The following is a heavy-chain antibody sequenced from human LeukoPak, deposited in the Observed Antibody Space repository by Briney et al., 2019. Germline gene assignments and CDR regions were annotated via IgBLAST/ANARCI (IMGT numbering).Heavy chain of an antibody. V-gene: IGHV5-51*01. CDR3: ARLGMGVGIAVAGTAYY. J-gene: IGHJ4*02. Sequence: GESLKISCKGSGYSFTSYWIGWVRPMPGKGLEWMGIIYPGDSDTRYSPSYQGQVTISADKSISTAYLQWSSLKASDTAMYYCARLGMGVGIAVAGTAYYWGQGTLVTVSS. CDR1: GYSFTSYW. CDR2: IYPGDSDT. D-gene: IGHD6-19*01.